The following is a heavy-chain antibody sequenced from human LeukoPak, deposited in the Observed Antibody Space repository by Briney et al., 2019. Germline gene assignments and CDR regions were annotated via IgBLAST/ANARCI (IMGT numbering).Heavy chain of an antibody. CDR3: AKDPTMIVVVIPDY. CDR1: GFTFSSYA. J-gene: IGHJ4*02. V-gene: IGHV3-23*01. D-gene: IGHD3-22*01. Sequence: GGSLRLSCAASGFTFSSYAMSWVRQAPGKGLEWVSAISGSGGTTYYADSVKGRFTISRDNSKNTLYLQMNSLRAEDTAVYYCAKDPTMIVVVIPDYWGQGTLVTVSS. CDR2: ISGSGGTT.